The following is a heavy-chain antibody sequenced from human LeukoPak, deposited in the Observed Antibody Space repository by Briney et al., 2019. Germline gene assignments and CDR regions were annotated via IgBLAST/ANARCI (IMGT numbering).Heavy chain of an antibody. CDR2: IGGTGGDT. D-gene: IGHD1/OR15-1a*01. J-gene: IGHJ3*02. CDR1: GFTFSNYA. CDR3: AKDEIPRNKPYDAFDI. Sequence: PGGSLRLSCAASGFTFSNYAMNWVRQAPGKGLEWVSTIGGTGGDTYYADSVKGRFTISRDNSKNTLYLQMNSLRAEDTAVYYCAKDEIPRNKPYDAFDIWGQGTKVTVSS. V-gene: IGHV3-23*01.